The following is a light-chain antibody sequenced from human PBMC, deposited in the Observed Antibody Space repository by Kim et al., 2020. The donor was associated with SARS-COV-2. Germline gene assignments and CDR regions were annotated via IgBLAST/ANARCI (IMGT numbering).Light chain of an antibody. Sequence: DIQMTQSPSTLSASVGDRVIITCRASQSVSGWLAWYQQKAGKSPKLLIYMASFLQSGVPSRFSGSGSGTEFTLTISSLQPDDFATYYCQQYNNYPPTFGQGTKLEI. CDR2: MAS. V-gene: IGKV1-5*03. J-gene: IGKJ2*01. CDR3: QQYNNYPPT. CDR1: QSVSGW.